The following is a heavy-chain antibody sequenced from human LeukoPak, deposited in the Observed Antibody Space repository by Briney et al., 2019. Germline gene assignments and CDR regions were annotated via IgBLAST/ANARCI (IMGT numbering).Heavy chain of an antibody. CDR3: ARAQARDFWSGYDAFDI. V-gene: IGHV3-21*01. Sequence: PGGSLRLSCAASGFTFSSYSMNWVRQAPGKGLEWVSSISSSSSYIYYADSVKGRFTISRDNAKNSLYLQMNSLRAEDTAVYYCARAQARDFWSGYDAFDIWGQGTMVTVSS. J-gene: IGHJ3*02. D-gene: IGHD3-3*01. CDR1: GFTFSSYS. CDR2: ISSSSSYI.